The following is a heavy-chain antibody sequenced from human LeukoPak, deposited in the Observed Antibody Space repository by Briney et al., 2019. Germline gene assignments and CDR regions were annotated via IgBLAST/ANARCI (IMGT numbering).Heavy chain of an antibody. CDR2: IYSGGST. CDR1: GFTVSSNY. Sequence: GGSLRLSCAASGFTVSSNYMSWVRQAPGKGLEWVSVIYSGGSTYYADSVKGRFTISRDNSKNTLYLQMNSLRAEDTAVYYCCAYSSSWANYGMDVWGQGTTVTVSS. CDR3: CAYSSSWANYGMDV. D-gene: IGHD6-13*01. J-gene: IGHJ6*02. V-gene: IGHV3-53*01.